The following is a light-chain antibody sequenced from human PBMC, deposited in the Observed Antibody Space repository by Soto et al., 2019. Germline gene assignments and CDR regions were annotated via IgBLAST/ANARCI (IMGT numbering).Light chain of an antibody. Sequence: QSVLTQPPSASGTPGQRVTISCSGSISNIGSNFIYWYQQFPGTAPKLLIFRNNERPSGVPDRFSGSKSGNSASLAISGLRSEDAADYHCAAWDDSLSGVVFGGGTKLTVL. J-gene: IGLJ2*01. V-gene: IGLV1-47*01. CDR3: AAWDDSLSGVV. CDR1: ISNIGSNF. CDR2: RNN.